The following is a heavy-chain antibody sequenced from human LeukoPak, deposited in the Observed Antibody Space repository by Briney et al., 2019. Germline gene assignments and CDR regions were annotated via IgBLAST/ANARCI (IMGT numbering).Heavy chain of an antibody. Sequence: SETLSLTCSVSGASINSYYWNWIRQPPGKGLEWIGNTYSSGSTNYNPSLKSRVTISLDTSKTQFSLKMSSVTAADTAVYYCAKDWELGSWGQGTLVTVSS. V-gene: IGHV4-4*08. CDR1: GASINSYY. J-gene: IGHJ5*02. D-gene: IGHD1-26*01. CDR3: AKDWELGS. CDR2: TYSSGST.